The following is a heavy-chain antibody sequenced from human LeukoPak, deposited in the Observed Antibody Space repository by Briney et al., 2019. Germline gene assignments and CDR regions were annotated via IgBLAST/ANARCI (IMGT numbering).Heavy chain of an antibody. D-gene: IGHD4-17*01. J-gene: IGHJ4*02. V-gene: IGHV3-9*01. CDR3: AKSNGDYGFDY. CDR2: ISWNSGSI. CDR1: GFTFDDYA. Sequence: GGSLRLSCAASGFTFDDYAMHWVRQAPGKGLEWVSGISWNSGSIGYADSVKGRFTISRDNAKNSLYLQMSSLRAGDTALYYCAKSNGDYGFDYWGQGTLVTVSS.